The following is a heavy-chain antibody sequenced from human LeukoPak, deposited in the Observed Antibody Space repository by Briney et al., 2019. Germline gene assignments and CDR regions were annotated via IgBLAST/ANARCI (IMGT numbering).Heavy chain of an antibody. CDR2: IFRGGST. J-gene: IGHJ4*02. CDR1: GYSISIAYY. D-gene: IGHD3-3*01. CDR3: ARYDSRGSGSTQLEY. V-gene: IGHV4-38-2*01. Sequence: SETLSLTCAVSGYSISIAYYWGWIRQPPGKGLEWIGRIFRGGSTSYNPSLMSRLTMSMDTSKSQFSLQLTSVTAADTAVYYCARYDSRGSGSTQLEYWGQGILVTISS.